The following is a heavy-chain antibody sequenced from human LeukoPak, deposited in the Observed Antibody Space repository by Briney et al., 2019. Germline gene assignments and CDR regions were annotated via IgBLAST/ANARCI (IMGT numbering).Heavy chain of an antibody. Sequence: PSETLSLTCAVSGGSISNGGYYWSWIRQHPGKGLEWIGYIYDSGTTYYNPALQSRVTISVDMSDNHFSLKMRSMTAADTAVYFCARGGDRRGFDYWGQGTLVTVSS. CDR3: ARGGDRRGFDY. CDR1: GGSISNGGYY. J-gene: IGHJ4*02. CDR2: IYDSGTT. D-gene: IGHD1-14*01. V-gene: IGHV4-31*11.